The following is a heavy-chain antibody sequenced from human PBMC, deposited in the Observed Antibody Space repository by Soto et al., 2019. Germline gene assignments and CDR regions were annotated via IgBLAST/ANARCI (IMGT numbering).Heavy chain of an antibody. CDR3: ARYIYGQGFKA. Sequence: QVQLVQPGAEVRKPGASVKVSCKASGDIFTNFDFNWVRQATGQGLEWIGWMRANSGDTGHDQKFQDRVSMTRDTSMSTAYMELSRLRAEDTAVYYCARYIYGQGFKAWGQGTLVFVSS. J-gene: IGHJ5*02. CDR2: MRANSGDT. D-gene: IGHD3-3*02. V-gene: IGHV1-8*01. CDR1: GDIFTNFD.